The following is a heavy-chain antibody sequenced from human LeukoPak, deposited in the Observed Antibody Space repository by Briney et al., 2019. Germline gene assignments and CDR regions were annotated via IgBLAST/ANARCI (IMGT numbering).Heavy chain of an antibody. Sequence: GGSLRLSCLASGFSFTKYAISWVRQAPGRGLEWVAGVNGGADTTYYAESVKGRFTISRDNSGDSLFLEVNSLRVEDTAIYFCAGGLAAPFDYWGRGTLVTVSS. V-gene: IGHV3-23*01. J-gene: IGHJ4*02. CDR2: VNGGADTT. CDR3: AGGLAAPFDY. CDR1: GFSFTKYA. D-gene: IGHD6-6*01.